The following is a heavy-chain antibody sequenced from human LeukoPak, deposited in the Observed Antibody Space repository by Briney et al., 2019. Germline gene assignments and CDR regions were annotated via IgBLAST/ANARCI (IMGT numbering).Heavy chain of an antibody. Sequence: PGGSMTLSCAASGFVFSSDAMTWVRQTPGKGLEWVSTIDISGDRRNYADSVKGRFTISRDNSRNALYLQVNSLRVEDTAIYYCTKDVSNFIGASDAWGQGTMVTVSS. CDR2: IDISGDRR. CDR3: TKDVSNFIGASDA. J-gene: IGHJ3*01. CDR1: GFVFSSDA. V-gene: IGHV3-23*01. D-gene: IGHD2-8*01.